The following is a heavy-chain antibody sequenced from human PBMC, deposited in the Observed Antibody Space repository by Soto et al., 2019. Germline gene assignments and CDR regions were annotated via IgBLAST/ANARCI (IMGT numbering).Heavy chain of an antibody. J-gene: IGHJ4*02. CDR3: ATRNITWRSPFDYLEY. V-gene: IGHV3-23*01. CDR1: GFTFSNFV. D-gene: IGHD3-16*01. Sequence: LRLSCAASGFTFSNFVISWVRQAPGKGLEWISVISHDAATTYYADSVKGRFTISRDNSRNTLYLQMNSLTAEDTALYYCATRNITWRSPFDYLEYWGQGTLVTVSS. CDR2: ISHDAATT.